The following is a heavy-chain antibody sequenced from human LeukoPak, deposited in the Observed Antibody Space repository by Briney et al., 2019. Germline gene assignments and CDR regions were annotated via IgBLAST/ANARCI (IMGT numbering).Heavy chain of an antibody. D-gene: IGHD3-3*01. Sequence: PSETLSLTCTVSGGSISSGDYYWSWIRQPPGKGLEWTGYIYYSGSTYYNPSLKSRVTISVDTSKNQFSLKLSSVTAADTAVYYCARVGSFWSGYYTGIVDYFDYWGQGTLVTVSS. CDR2: IYYSGST. V-gene: IGHV4-30-4*01. J-gene: IGHJ4*02. CDR3: ARVGSFWSGYYTGIVDYFDY. CDR1: GGSISSGDYY.